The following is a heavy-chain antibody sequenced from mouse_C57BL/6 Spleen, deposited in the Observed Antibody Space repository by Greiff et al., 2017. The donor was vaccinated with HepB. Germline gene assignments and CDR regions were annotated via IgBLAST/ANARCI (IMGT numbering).Heavy chain of an antibody. CDR3: ARDSSGRGYFDY. V-gene: IGHV3-1*01. CDR1: GYSITSGYD. D-gene: IGHD3-2*02. CDR2: ISYSGST. Sequence: EVKLEESGPGMVKPSQSLSLTCTVTGYSITSGYDWHWIRPFPGNKLEWMGYISYSGSTNYNPSLKSRISITHDTSKNHFFLKLNSVTTEDTATYYCARDSSGRGYFDYWGQGTTLTVSS. J-gene: IGHJ2*01.